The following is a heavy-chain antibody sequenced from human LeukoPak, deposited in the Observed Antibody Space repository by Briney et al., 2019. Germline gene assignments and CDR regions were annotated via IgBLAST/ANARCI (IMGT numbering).Heavy chain of an antibody. CDR3: AKSGYNRFDY. J-gene: IGHJ4*02. V-gene: IGHV3-48*01. CDR1: GFTFSNYS. Sequence: GGSLRLSCAASGFTFSNYSMNWVRQAPGKGLEWVSYISSSSSTIYYADSVKGRFTISRDNSKNTLYLQMNSLRAEDTAVYYCAKSGYNRFDYWGQGTLVTVSS. D-gene: IGHD5-24*01. CDR2: ISSSSSTI.